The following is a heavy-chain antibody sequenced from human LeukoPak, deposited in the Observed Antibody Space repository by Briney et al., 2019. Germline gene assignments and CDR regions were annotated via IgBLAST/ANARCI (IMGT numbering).Heavy chain of an antibody. CDR2: IYTSGST. Sequence: SETLSLTCTVSGGSISSGSYYWSWIRQPAGKGLEWIGRIYTSGSTNYNPSLKSRVTISVDTSKNQFSLKLSSVTAADTAVYYCASSPIAAAGTYYFDYWGQGTLVTVSS. V-gene: IGHV4-61*02. J-gene: IGHJ4*02. CDR1: GGSISSGSYY. D-gene: IGHD6-13*01. CDR3: ASSPIAAAGTYYFDY.